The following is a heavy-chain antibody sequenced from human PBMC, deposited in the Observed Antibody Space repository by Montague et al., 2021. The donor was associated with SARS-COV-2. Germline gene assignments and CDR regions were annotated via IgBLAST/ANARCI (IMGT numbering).Heavy chain of an antibody. CDR3: ATRTRYPQNDFGF. CDR1: GDSIRNSDYS. V-gene: IGHV4-39*01. D-gene: IGHD2-15*01. CDR2: IYNGGTT. Sequence: SETLSLTCTVSGDSIRNSDYSWGWVRQPPGKGLEWIGNIYNGGTTFYNPSLKSRVTIFVDTSKNQFFLKLSSVTAADTAVYYCATRTRYPQNDFGFWGQGTRVTVSS. J-gene: IGHJ4*02.